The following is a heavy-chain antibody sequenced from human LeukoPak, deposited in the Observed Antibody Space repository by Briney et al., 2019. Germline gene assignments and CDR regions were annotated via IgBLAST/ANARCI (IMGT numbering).Heavy chain of an antibody. CDR3: ARDGRSGWIYY. CDR1: GFTFSTYS. D-gene: IGHD6-19*01. V-gene: IGHV3-48*01. Sequence: PGGSLRLSCAASGFTFSTYSMNWVRQAPGKGLEWVSYINSDSSSVYYADSVKGRFTVSRDNAKNSLYLQMNSLRAEDTAVYYCARDGRSGWIYYWGQGTLVTVSS. CDR2: INSDSSSV. J-gene: IGHJ4*02.